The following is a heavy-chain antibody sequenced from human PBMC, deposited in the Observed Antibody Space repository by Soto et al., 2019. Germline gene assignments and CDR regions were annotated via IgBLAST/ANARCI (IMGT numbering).Heavy chain of an antibody. CDR3: AKGKGSALAALSW. D-gene: IGHD3-10*01. Sequence: SQTRRVGEGSSSRYYPNRVSKHPGKGLEWMWEVNHSGITNYNPSLKSRVPISVDTSKTQFPLKLSSVTAADPAVYFCAKGKGSALAALSWRGRGTAVPVSS. CDR2: VNHSGIT. CDR1: EGSSSRYY. J-gene: IGHJ4*02. V-gene: IGHV4-34*01.